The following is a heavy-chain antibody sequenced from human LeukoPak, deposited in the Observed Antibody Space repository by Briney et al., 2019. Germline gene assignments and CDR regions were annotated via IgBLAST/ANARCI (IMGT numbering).Heavy chain of an antibody. V-gene: IGHV3-48*01. Sequence: PGGSLRLSCAASGFTFSSYSMNWVRQAPGKGLEWVSYISSSSSTIYYADSVKGRFTISRDNAKNSLYLQMNSLRAEDTAVYYCARDPLVPAAIIGINWFDPWGQGTLVTVSS. D-gene: IGHD2-2*01. CDR3: ARDPLVPAAIIGINWFDP. CDR1: GFTFSSYS. J-gene: IGHJ5*02. CDR2: ISSSSSTI.